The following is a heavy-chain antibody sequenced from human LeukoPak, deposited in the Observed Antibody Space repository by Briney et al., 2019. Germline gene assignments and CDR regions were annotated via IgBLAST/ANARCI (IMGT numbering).Heavy chain of an antibody. D-gene: IGHD5-24*01. V-gene: IGHV3-20*04. J-gene: IGHJ4*02. CDR2: INCNGGST. CDR1: GFTFDDNG. Sequence: GGSLRLSCAASGFTFDDNGMSRVRHAPGQGREWVSGINCNGGSTGYADSVKGRFTISRDNSKNTLYLKMNSLIAEDTTVYYCAKSGYNRFDYWGQGTRVTVSS. CDR3: AKSGYNRFDY.